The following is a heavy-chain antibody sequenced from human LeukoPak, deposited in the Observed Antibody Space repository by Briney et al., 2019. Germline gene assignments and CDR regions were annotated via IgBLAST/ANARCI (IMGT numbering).Heavy chain of an antibody. CDR1: VGSISSYY. V-gene: IGHV4-59*01. CDR2: IYYSGST. CDR3: ARDRSEFDY. J-gene: IGHJ4*02. D-gene: IGHD3-3*01. Sequence: PSETLSLTCTVSVGSISSYYWSWIRQPPGKGLEWIGYIYYSGSTNYSPSLESRVTISVDTSKNQFSLKLSSVTAADTAVYYCARDRSEFDYWGQGTLVTVSS.